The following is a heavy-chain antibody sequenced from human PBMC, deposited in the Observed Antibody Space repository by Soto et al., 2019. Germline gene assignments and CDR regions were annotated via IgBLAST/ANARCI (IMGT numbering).Heavy chain of an antibody. CDR3: VNYFGYTSGL. CDR2: SRNRGHNYVT. J-gene: IGHJ4*02. Sequence: RLWCEGSGFSLSDHYMNRVRQAPGKGLEWVGRSRNRGHNYVTEYAASVKSRFTISRDDSKNSVHLQMNSLKTEETARYHCVNYFGYTSGLWGQGTLVTVSS. CDR1: GFSLSDHY. V-gene: IGHV3-72*01. D-gene: IGHD5-18*01.